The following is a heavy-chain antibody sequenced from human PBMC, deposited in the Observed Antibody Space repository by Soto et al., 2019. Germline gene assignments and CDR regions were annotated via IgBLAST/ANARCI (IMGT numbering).Heavy chain of an antibody. D-gene: IGHD3-10*01. CDR3: ARLTHYYSADTFDY. V-gene: IGHV4-59*01. CDR2: ITHGGST. J-gene: IGHJ4*01. CDR1: GGSISSDC. Sequence: SVTMSLTCIVSGGSISSDCLSWFRQTPGKRLEWIGYITHGGSTKSNPSLKSRLTVSIDTPKNQFSLRLNSVTAADTAVYYCARLTHYYSADTFDYWGPGTLVTVSS.